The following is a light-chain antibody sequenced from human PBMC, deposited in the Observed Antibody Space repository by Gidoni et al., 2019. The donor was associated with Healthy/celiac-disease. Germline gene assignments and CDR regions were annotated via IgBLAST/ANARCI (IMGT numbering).Light chain of an antibody. CDR1: QSVSSSY. V-gene: IGKV3-20*01. CDR2: GAS. CDR3: QQYGSSQYT. Sequence: PGTLSLSPGERATLSCRASQSVSSSYLAWYQQKPGQAPRLLIYGASSRATGIPDRFSGSGSGTDFTLTISRLEPEDFAVYYCQQYGSSQYTFXQXTKLXIK. J-gene: IGKJ2*01.